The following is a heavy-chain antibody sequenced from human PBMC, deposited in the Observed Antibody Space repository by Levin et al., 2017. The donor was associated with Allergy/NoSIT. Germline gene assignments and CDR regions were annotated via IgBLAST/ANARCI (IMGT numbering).Heavy chain of an antibody. CDR1: GFTFSSYG. V-gene: IGHV3-33*01. J-gene: IGHJ6*03. CDR2: IWDDGYKK. CDR3: ARVLRFYYYYYMDV. Sequence: LSLTCEASGFTFSSYGMHWVRQASGKGLEWVAVIWDDGYKKYYADSVKDRFTISRDNSKNTLYLQMNSLRAEDTAVYYCARVLRFYYYYYMDVWGKGTTVTVSS. D-gene: IGHD5-12*01.